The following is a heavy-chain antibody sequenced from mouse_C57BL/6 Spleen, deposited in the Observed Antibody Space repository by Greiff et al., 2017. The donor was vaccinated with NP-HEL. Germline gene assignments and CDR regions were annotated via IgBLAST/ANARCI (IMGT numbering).Heavy chain of an antibody. V-gene: IGHV1-9*01. Sequence: QVQLQQSGAELMKPGASVKLSCKATGYTFTGYWIEWVKQRPGHGLEWIGEILPGSGSTNYNEKFKGKAKFTADTSSNTAYMRLSSLTTEDTAIYYCARRGTAQAGDYWGQGTTLTVSS. CDR2: ILPGSGST. CDR3: ARRGTAQAGDY. J-gene: IGHJ2*01. CDR1: GYTFTGYW. D-gene: IGHD3-2*02.